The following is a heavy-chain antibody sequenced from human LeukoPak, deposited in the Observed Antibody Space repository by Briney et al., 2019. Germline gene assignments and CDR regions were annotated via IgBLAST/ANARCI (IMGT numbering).Heavy chain of an antibody. V-gene: IGHV4-59*01. CDR3: ARVNPLNPFDV. Sequence: PSETPSLTCTVSGGSISSYYWSWIRQPPGKGLEWIGYIYYSGSTNYNPSLKSRVTISVDTSKNQFSLKLSSVTAADTAVYYCARVNPLNPFDVWGKGTTVTVSS. J-gene: IGHJ6*04. CDR1: GGSISSYY. CDR2: IYYSGST. D-gene: IGHD1-14*01.